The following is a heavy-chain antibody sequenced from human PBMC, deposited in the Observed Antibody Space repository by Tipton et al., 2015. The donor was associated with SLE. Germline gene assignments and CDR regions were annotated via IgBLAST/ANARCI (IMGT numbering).Heavy chain of an antibody. CDR2: IRYGGSNK. CDR1: GFTFNKYG. J-gene: IGHJ4*02. V-gene: IGHV3-30*02. CDR3: AKENWRSLDY. Sequence: SLRLSCAASGFTFNKYGMHWVRQAPGKGLEWLTFIRYGGSNKDYADSVKGRFTISRDNSKNTLYLQMNSLRPEDTAVYYCAKENWRSLDYWGQGTLVTVSS. D-gene: IGHD1-1*01.